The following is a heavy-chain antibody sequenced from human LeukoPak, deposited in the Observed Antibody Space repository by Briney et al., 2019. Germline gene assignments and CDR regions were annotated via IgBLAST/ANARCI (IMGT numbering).Heavy chain of an antibody. D-gene: IGHD3-16*01. CDR2: INPSGGST. J-gene: IGHJ6*03. CDR3: ARAFGGVGAGQEYYYYMDV. Sequence: ASVKVSCKASGYTFTSYYMHWVRQAPGQGLGWMGIINPSGGSTSYAQKFQGRVTMTRDMSTSTVYMELSSLRSEDTAVYYCARAFGGVGAGQEYYYYMDVWGKGTTVTVSS. CDR1: GYTFTSYY. V-gene: IGHV1-46*01.